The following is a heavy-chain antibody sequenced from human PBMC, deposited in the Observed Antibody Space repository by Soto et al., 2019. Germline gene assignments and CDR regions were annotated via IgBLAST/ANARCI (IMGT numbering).Heavy chain of an antibody. CDR3: AKGIEVAGLRYYFGLDV. Sequence: EVQLLESGGGLVQPGGSLRLSCTASGFTFGSYAMSWVRQAPGKGLEWVSATSGSGGSIYYADSVKGRLTISRDNSKNTLSLQMHSLRAEDTAIYYCAKGIEVAGLRYYFGLDVWGQGTSVTVSS. J-gene: IGHJ6*02. CDR2: TSGSGGSI. V-gene: IGHV3-23*01. CDR1: GFTFGSYA. D-gene: IGHD6-19*01.